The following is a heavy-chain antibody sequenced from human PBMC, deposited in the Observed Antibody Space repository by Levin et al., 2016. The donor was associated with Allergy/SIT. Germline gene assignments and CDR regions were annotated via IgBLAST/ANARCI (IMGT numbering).Heavy chain of an antibody. CDR1: GYTFTSYA. Sequence: ASVKVSCKASGYTFTSYAMHWVRQAPGQRLEWMGWINAGNGNTKYSQKFQGRVTITRDTSASTAYMELSSLRSEDTAVYYCARARDVLLWFGASPLGWFDPWGQGTLVTVSS. J-gene: IGHJ5*02. D-gene: IGHD3-10*01. CDR2: INAGNGNT. CDR3: ARARDVLLWFGASPLGWFDP. V-gene: IGHV1-3*01.